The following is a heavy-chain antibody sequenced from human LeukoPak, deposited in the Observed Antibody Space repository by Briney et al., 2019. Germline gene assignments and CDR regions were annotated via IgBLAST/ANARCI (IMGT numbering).Heavy chain of an antibody. CDR2: ISNDGSTT. J-gene: IGHJ5*01. V-gene: IGHV3-74*01. CDR1: GFTFSSYW. Sequence: SGGSLRLSCAASGFTFSSYWMHWVRQAPGKGLVWVSHISNDGSTTRYADSVKGRFTISRDNAKNTLYLEMSSLRAEDTAVYHCARSSSGYDSWGQGTLVTASS. D-gene: IGHD6-19*01. CDR3: ARSSSGYDS.